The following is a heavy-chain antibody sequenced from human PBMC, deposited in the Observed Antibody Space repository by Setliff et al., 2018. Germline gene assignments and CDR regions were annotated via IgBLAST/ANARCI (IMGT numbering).Heavy chain of an antibody. D-gene: IGHD5-18*01. V-gene: IGHV1-69*05. CDR1: GGTFRSYG. Sequence: SVKVSCKASGGTFRSYGIGWVRQAPGQGLEWMGGTIPSFGSTNYAQKFQDRVTIITDESTSTAYMELSSLRTEDTAVYYCAREGVDTRSSTDYRYYMDVWGKGTTVTVSS. J-gene: IGHJ6*03. CDR3: AREGVDTRSSTDYRYYMDV. CDR2: TIPSFGST.